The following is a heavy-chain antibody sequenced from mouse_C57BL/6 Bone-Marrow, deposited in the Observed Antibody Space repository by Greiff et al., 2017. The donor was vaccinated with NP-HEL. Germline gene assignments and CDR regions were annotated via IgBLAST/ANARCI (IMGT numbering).Heavy chain of an antibody. CDR3: ARRELGRRGDYFDY. V-gene: IGHV1-59*01. CDR1: GYTFTSYW. D-gene: IGHD4-1*01. J-gene: IGHJ2*01. Sequence: VQLQQPGAELVRPGTSVKLSCKASGYTFTSYWMHWVKQRPGQGLEWIGVIDPSDSYTNYNQKFKGKATLTVDTSSSTAYMQLSSLTSEDSAVYDCARRELGRRGDYFDYWGQGTTLTVSS. CDR2: IDPSDSYT.